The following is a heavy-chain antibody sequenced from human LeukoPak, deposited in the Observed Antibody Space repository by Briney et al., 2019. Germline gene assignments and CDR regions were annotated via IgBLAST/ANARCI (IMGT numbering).Heavy chain of an antibody. V-gene: IGHV4-61*02. CDR2: IYTSGST. Sequence: SETLSLTCTVSGGSISSGSYYWSWIRQPAGKGLEWIGRIYTSGSTNYNPSLKSRVTISVDTSKNQFSLMLSSVTAADTAVYYCARVQLELRGYYYYMDVWGKGTTVTVSS. CDR1: GGSISSGSYY. CDR3: ARVQLELRGYYYYMDV. D-gene: IGHD1-7*01. J-gene: IGHJ6*03.